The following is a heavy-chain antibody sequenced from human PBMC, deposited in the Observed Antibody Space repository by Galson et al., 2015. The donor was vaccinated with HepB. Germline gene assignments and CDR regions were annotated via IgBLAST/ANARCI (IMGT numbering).Heavy chain of an antibody. CDR2: MNPNSGNT. D-gene: IGHD2-2*02. V-gene: IGHV1-8*01. J-gene: IGHJ6*03. CDR3: ARLGYCSSTSCYTGYYYMDV. Sequence: SVKVSCKASGYTFTSYDINWVRQATGQGLEWMGWMNPNSGNTGYAQKFQGRVTMTRNTSISTAYMELSSLRPEDTAVYYCARLGYCSSTSCYTGYYYMDVWGKGTTVTVSS. CDR1: GYTFTSYD.